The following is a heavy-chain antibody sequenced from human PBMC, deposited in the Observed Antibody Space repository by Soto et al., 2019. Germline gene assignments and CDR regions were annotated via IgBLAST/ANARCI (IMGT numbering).Heavy chain of an antibody. Sequence: VGSLRLSCAASGFSFTSYALSWVRQAPGKGLEWVSTISGSDGKTYYADSVKGRFSISRDTSKTTLYLQMNSLRVEDTAVYYCARWSFLDYWGQGTRVTVSS. CDR3: ARWSFLDY. D-gene: IGHD1-26*01. J-gene: IGHJ4*02. CDR2: ISGSDGKT. V-gene: IGHV3-23*01. CDR1: GFSFTSYA.